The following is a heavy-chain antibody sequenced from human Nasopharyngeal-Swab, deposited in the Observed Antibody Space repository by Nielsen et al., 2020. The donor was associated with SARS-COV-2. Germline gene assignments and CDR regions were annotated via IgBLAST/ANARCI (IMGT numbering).Heavy chain of an antibody. V-gene: IGHV5-51*01. CDR2: IYPGDSDT. Sequence: GESLKISCKGSGYRFTSYWIGWVLQMPGKGLEWMCLIYPGDSDTSYSPSFQGQVTISADKSISTAYLQWSSLKASDTAMYYCARHGLGYSLYYFDYWGQGTLVTVSS. D-gene: IGHD3-22*01. J-gene: IGHJ4*02. CDR3: ARHGLGYSLYYFDY. CDR1: GYRFTSYW.